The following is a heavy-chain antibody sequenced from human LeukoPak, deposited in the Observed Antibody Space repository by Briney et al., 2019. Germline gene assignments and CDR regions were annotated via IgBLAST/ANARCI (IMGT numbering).Heavy chain of an antibody. CDR2: INHSGST. CDR1: GGSFSGYY. Sequence: SETLTLTCAVYGGSFSGYYWSWIRQPPEKGLEWIGEINHSGSTNYNPFLKSRVTISVDTSKNQFSLKLSSVTAADTAVYYCARRGPSGLRKTQYFQHWGQGTLVTVSS. D-gene: IGHD5-12*01. V-gene: IGHV4-34*01. J-gene: IGHJ1*01. CDR3: ARRGPSGLRKTQYFQH.